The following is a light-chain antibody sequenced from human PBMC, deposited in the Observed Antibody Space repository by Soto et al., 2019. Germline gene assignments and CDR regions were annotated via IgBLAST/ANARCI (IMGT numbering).Light chain of an antibody. J-gene: IGKJ2*01. V-gene: IGKV3-20*01. CDR2: GSS. CDR3: HQYGSSPPYY. CDR1: QSVTNNY. Sequence: EVVLPQSPGTLSLSPGERATLSCRSSQSVTNNYLAWYQQRPGQAPRLLIFGSSDRATGIPDRFSGSGYGTDFTMTISRLEHEDFAVYCCHQYGSSPPYYFGQGTKLEIK.